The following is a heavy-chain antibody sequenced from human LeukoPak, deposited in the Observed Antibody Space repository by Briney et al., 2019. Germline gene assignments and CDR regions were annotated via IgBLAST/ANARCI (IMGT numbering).Heavy chain of an antibody. Sequence: GGPLRLSCAASGFTFSRYSMNWVRQAPGKGLEWVSSISSSGTYIYYADSVKGRFTISRDNAKNSLYLQMNSLRAEDTAMYCCARDCCASGSHDYWGQGTLVTVSS. V-gene: IGHV3-21*01. J-gene: IGHJ4*02. CDR1: GFTFSRYS. D-gene: IGHD3-10*01. CDR3: ARDCCASGSHDY. CDR2: ISSSGTYI.